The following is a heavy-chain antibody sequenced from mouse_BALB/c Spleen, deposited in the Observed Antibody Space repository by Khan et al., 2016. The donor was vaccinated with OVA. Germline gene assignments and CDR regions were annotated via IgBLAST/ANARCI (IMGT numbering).Heavy chain of an antibody. CDR2: IAPANGNT. J-gene: IGHJ1*01. V-gene: IGHV14-3*02. CDR1: GFNIKDTY. CDR3: ARPSDGPRDFEV. D-gene: IGHD2-3*01. Sequence: EVQLQQSGAELVKPGASVKLSCTASGFNIKDTYLHWVKQRPEQGLEWIGRIAPANGNTQYDPKFQGKAAITSDTSSNTSYLQLNSLTSEDTAVYYCARPSDGPRDFEVWGAGTTVTVSS.